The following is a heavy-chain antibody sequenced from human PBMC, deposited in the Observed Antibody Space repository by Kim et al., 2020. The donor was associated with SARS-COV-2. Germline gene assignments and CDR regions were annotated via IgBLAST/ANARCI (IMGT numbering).Heavy chain of an antibody. J-gene: IGHJ4*02. Sequence: DSVGGRFTISRDNSKKTLYLQMNSLRAEDTAVYYCARAPYCSSTSCSIDYWGQGTLVTVSS. CDR3: ARAPYCSSTSCSIDY. V-gene: IGHV3-30*01. D-gene: IGHD2-2*01.